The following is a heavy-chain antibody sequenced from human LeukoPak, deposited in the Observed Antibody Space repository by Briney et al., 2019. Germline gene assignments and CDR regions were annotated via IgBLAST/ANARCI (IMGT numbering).Heavy chain of an antibody. V-gene: IGHV4-59*01. CDR2: IYYSGST. Sequence: SETLSLTCTVSGGSISSYYWSWIRQPPGKGLEWIGYIYYSGSTNYNPSLKSRVTISVDTSKNQFSLKLSSVTAADTAVYYCARDRDYYGMDVWGQGTTVTVSS. CDR3: ARDRDYYGMDV. J-gene: IGHJ6*02. CDR1: GGSISSYY.